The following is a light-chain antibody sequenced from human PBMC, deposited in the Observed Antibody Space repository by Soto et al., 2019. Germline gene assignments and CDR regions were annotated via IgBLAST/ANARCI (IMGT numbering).Light chain of an antibody. V-gene: IGKV3-20*01. CDR3: QQYGSSPWT. J-gene: IGKJ1*01. CDR2: GAS. Sequence: VLTQSPGTLSLAAAERSTLSCRASQSVSSTYLAWYQQKPGQAPRLLIYGASSRATGIPDRFSGSGSGTHFTITISRLEPEDFAVYYCQQYGSSPWTFGQGTKVDIK. CDR1: QSVSSTY.